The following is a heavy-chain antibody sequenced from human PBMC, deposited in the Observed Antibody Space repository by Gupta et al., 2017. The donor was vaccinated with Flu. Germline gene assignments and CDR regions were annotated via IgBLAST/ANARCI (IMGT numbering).Heavy chain of an antibody. CDR3: AKASRARAYGMDV. J-gene: IGHJ6*02. CDR2: ISGSAGST. CDR1: GFTLCSYA. Sequence: EVQLLESGGGLVQPGGSPRLSCAASGFTLCSYAMSWVRQAPGKGPEWVSAISGSAGSTYTADSVKCRFTITRDNSKNTLYLQMNSLRAEDTAIYYCAKASRARAYGMDVWGQGTTVTGSS. D-gene: IGHD2-2*01. V-gene: IGHV3-23*01.